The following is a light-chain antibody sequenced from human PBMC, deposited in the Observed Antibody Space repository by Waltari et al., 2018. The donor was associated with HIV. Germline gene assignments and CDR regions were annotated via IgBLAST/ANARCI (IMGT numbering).Light chain of an antibody. CDR2: ANG. CDR1: FSNVGAGYD. CDR3: KSYDSSLSGVV. J-gene: IGLJ2*01. V-gene: IGLV1-40*01. Sequence: QSVLTQPPSLSGAPGLSVTISCTGNFSNVGAGYDVNWYQHLPGTAPRLLMYANGKRPAGVPDRFFCSKAGSSASLGISSLQAEDEADYYCKSYDSSLSGVVFGGGTRLTVL.